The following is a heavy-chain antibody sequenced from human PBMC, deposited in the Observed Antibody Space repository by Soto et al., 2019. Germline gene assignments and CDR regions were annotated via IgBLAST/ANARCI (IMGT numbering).Heavy chain of an antibody. J-gene: IGHJ3*02. CDR3: TRARKHGVPDVFDI. CDR2: IRSTVYGGTT. V-gene: IGHV3-49*03. Sequence: GGSLRLSCAASGFNFGDFAMSWFRQAPEKGLEWVGFIRSTVYGGTTEYAASVKGRFTISRDDSKSIAYLQMNSLKSEDTAVYYCTRARKHGVPDVFDIWGQGTMVTVSS. CDR1: GFNFGDFA. D-gene: IGHD3-10*01.